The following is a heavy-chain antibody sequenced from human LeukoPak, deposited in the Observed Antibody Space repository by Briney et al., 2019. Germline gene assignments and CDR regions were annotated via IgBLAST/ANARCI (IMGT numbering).Heavy chain of an antibody. CDR1: GFTFSSYS. D-gene: IGHD2-15*01. CDR3: ARPECSGGSCYSLS. CDR2: ISSGSSTI. V-gene: IGHV3-48*01. J-gene: IGHJ4*02. Sequence: PGGSLRLSCAASGFTFSSYSMNWVRQAPGKGLEWVSYISSGSSTIYYADSVKGRFTISRDNAKNSLYLQMNSLRAEDTAVYYCARPECSGGSCYSLSWGQGTLVTVSS.